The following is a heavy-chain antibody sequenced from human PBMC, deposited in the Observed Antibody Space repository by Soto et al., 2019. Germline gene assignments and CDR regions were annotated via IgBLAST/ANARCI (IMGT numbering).Heavy chain of an antibody. CDR1: GGTFSSYT. Sequence: QVQLVQSGAEVKKPGSSVKVSCKASGGTFSSYTISWVRQAPGQGLEWMGRIIPILGIANYAQKFQGRVTITADKSTSTAYMELSSLRSEDTAVYYCARGQGSMVTAGHYYYYMDVWGKGTTVTVSS. CDR2: IIPILGIA. CDR3: ARGQGSMVTAGHYYYYMDV. D-gene: IGHD5-18*01. V-gene: IGHV1-69*02. J-gene: IGHJ6*03.